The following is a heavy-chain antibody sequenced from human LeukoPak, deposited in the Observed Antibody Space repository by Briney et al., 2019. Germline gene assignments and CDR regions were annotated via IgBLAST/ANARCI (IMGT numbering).Heavy chain of an antibody. CDR2: INHSGST. CDR3: ARERLRYSYGLDAFDI. CDR1: GGSFSGYY. Sequence: SETLSLTCAVYGGSFSGYYWSWIRQPPGKGLGWIGEINHSGSTNYNPSLKSRVTISVDTSKHQFSLKLSSVTAADTAVYYCARERLRYSYGLDAFDIWGQETMVTVSS. V-gene: IGHV4-34*01. D-gene: IGHD5-18*01. J-gene: IGHJ3*02.